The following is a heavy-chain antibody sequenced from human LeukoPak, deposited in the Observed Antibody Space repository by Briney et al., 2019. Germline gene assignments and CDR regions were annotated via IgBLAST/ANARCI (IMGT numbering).Heavy chain of an antibody. V-gene: IGHV1-18*01. CDR3: ARGGSRAAAGIGGYYYMDV. D-gene: IGHD6-13*01. CDR2: ISAYNGNT. Sequence: ASVKVSCKASGYTFTSYGISWVRQAPGQGLEWMGWISAYNGNTNYAQKLQGRVTMTTDTSTSTAYMELRSLRSDDTAVYYCARGGSRAAAGIGGYYYMDVWGKGTTVTVSS. CDR1: GYTFTSYG. J-gene: IGHJ6*03.